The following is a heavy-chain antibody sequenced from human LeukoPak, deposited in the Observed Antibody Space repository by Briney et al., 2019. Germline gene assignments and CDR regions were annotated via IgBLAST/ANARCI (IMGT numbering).Heavy chain of an antibody. Sequence: GGSLRLSCAASGFTFSSYGMHWVRQAPGKGLEWVAVISYDGSNKYYADSVKGRFTISRDNSKNTLYLQMNSLRAEDTAVYYCAKGDDSSGLIGAIWGQGTMVTVSS. CDR1: GFTFSSYG. CDR3: AKGDDSSGLIGAI. J-gene: IGHJ3*02. D-gene: IGHD3-22*01. V-gene: IGHV3-30*18. CDR2: ISYDGSNK.